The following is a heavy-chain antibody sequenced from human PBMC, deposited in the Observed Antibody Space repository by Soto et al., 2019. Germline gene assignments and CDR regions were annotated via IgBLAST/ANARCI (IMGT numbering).Heavy chain of an antibody. CDR2: IYYSGST. CDR1: GGSISSSSYY. Sequence: SETLSLTCTVSGGSISSSSYYWGWIRQPPGKGLEWIGSIYYSGSTYYNPSLKSRVTISVDTSKNQFSLKLSSVTAADTAVYYYATQTLGYCSGGSCYSGDYWGQGTLVTVSS. J-gene: IGHJ4*02. V-gene: IGHV4-39*01. CDR3: ATQTLGYCSGGSCYSGDY. D-gene: IGHD2-15*01.